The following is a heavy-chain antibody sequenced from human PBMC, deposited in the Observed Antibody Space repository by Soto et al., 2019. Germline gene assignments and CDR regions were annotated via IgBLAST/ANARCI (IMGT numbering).Heavy chain of an antibody. Sequence: QVQLVQSGAEVKKPGASVKVSCKASGYTFTSYGISWVRQAPGQGLEWMGWISAYNGNTNYAQKLQGRGTMTTDTSTSTAYMELRSLRSDDTAVYYCARVQTYYDFWSGYYYYYMDVWGKGTTVTVSS. V-gene: IGHV1-18*01. D-gene: IGHD3-3*01. CDR2: ISAYNGNT. J-gene: IGHJ6*03. CDR3: ARVQTYYDFWSGYYYYYMDV. CDR1: GYTFTSYG.